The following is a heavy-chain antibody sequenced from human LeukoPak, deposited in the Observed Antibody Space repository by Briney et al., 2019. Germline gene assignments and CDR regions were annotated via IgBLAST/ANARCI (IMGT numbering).Heavy chain of an antibody. D-gene: IGHD4-11*01. Sequence: PSETLSLTCTVSGGPIFSSPYYWGWIRQPPGKGLEWIASVDFSGNTFYKPSLKSRVTISVDTSKNQFALKVTSVTAADTAIYYCARLRTTVTTWGQGILVHVSS. CDR1: GGPIFSSPYY. CDR3: ARLRTTVTT. V-gene: IGHV4-39*01. CDR2: VDFSGNT. J-gene: IGHJ4*02.